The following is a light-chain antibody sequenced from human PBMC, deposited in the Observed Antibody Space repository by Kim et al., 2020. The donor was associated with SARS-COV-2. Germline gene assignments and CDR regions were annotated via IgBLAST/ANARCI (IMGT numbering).Light chain of an antibody. CDR2: RTS. CDR1: QNINIW. V-gene: IGKV1-5*03. J-gene: IGKJ2*01. Sequence: DIQMTQSPSTLSASVGDRVSITCRASQNINIWLAWYQQKPGRAPNLLIYRTSILESGVPSRFSGRGSGTEFTLTISSLQAEDSATYYCQQYDAYSSSYTFGRGTKLEI. CDR3: QQYDAYSSSYT.